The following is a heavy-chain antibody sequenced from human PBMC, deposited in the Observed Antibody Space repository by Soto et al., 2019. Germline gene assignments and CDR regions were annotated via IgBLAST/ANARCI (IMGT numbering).Heavy chain of an antibody. CDR3: RTSVCSGYSYGMAV. CDR1: GFTFSDHY. CDR2: TRNKAYTYTT. J-gene: IGHJ6*02. D-gene: IGHD3-3*01. V-gene: IGHV3-72*01. Sequence: EVQLVESGGGLVQPGGSLRLSCAASGFTFSDHYMDWVRQAPGTGLEWVGRTRNKAYTYTTEYAASVKGRFTISRDDSKNSLYLQMNSLNTEATAVYYCRTSVCSGYSYGMAVGGQGTTVTVSS.